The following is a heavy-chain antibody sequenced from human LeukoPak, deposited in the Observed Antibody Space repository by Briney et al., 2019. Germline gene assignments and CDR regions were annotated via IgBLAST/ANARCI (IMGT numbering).Heavy chain of an antibody. Sequence: SETLALTCTVSGDSINTYYWSWIRQPPGKGLEWIGYIYYLGSTNYNPSLKSRVTMSVDTSNNQFSLSLSSATAADTAMYFCARTYYYGAGRYFLDVWGKGNTVTVSS. D-gene: IGHD3-10*01. CDR3: ARTYYYGAGRYFLDV. CDR1: GDSINTYY. J-gene: IGHJ6*03. CDR2: IYYLGST. V-gene: IGHV4-59*08.